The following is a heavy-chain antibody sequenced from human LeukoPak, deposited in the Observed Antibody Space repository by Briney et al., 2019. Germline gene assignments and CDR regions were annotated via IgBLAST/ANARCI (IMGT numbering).Heavy chain of an antibody. CDR3: ARQGDGYNFPFDY. V-gene: IGHV5-51*01. J-gene: IGHJ4*02. Sequence: GESLKISCKGFGDRFTRFWIGWVRQMPGKGLEWMGITYPGDSDTRYSPSFQGQVTISVDKSISTAYLQWSSLKASDTAIYYCARQGDGYNFPFDYWGQGTLVTVSS. CDR1: GDRFTRFW. CDR2: TYPGDSDT. D-gene: IGHD5-24*01.